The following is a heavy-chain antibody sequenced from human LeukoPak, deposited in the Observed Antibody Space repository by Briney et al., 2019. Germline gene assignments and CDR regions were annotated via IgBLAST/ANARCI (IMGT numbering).Heavy chain of an antibody. Sequence: GGSLRLSCAASGLTISSDVMTWGPAAPEKGLGWVSDIGDSNTFYADVVKGWFTITRDDYKKTLYLKMNSRGAEAAAVYYCAKRHSKNSGPFDYWGQGTLVTVSP. V-gene: IGHV3-23*01. CDR1: GLTISSDV. CDR3: AKRHSKNSGPFDY. J-gene: IGHJ4*02. CDR2: IGDSNT. D-gene: IGHD4-11*01.